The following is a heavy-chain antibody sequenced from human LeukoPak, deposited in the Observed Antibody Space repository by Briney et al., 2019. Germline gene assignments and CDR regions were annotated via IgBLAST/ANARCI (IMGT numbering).Heavy chain of an antibody. J-gene: IGHJ6*02. CDR1: GYTFTSYY. D-gene: IGHD4-11*01. CDR2: INPSGGST. V-gene: IGHV1-46*01. CDR3: AREKTTPPYYYYGKDV. Sequence: ASVKVSCKASGYTFTSYYMHWVRQAPGQGLEWMGIINPSGGSTSYAQKFQGRVTMTRDTSTSTVYMELSSLRSEDTAVYYCAREKTTPPYYYYGKDVWGQGTTVTVSS.